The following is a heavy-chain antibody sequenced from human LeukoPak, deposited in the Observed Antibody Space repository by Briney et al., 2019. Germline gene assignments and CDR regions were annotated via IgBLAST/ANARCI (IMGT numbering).Heavy chain of an antibody. J-gene: IGHJ4*02. CDR3: ARDLGNSGWYTFDY. Sequence: KPSQTLSVTCAISGDSVSSNNGAWNWIRQSPSRGLEWLGRTYYRSKWYNDYAESMKGRITINSDTSKNQFSLQLNPVTPEDTAAYFCARDLGNSGWYTFDYWGQGTLVTVSS. D-gene: IGHD6-19*01. CDR1: GDSVSSNNGA. V-gene: IGHV6-1*01. CDR2: TYYRSKWYN.